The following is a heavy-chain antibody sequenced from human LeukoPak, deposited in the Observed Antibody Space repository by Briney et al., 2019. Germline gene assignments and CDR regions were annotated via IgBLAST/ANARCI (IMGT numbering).Heavy chain of an antibody. Sequence: SETLSLTCTVSGGSISSSNYYWSWIRQPAGKGLEWIGRIYTSGTTNYNPSLKSRVTISIDASKNQFSLKLSSVTAADTAVYYCARGLWFGDENPPYFDYWGQGTLVTVSS. CDR3: ARGLWFGDENPPYFDY. J-gene: IGHJ4*02. CDR1: GGSISSSNYY. V-gene: IGHV4-61*02. CDR2: IYTSGTT. D-gene: IGHD3-10*01.